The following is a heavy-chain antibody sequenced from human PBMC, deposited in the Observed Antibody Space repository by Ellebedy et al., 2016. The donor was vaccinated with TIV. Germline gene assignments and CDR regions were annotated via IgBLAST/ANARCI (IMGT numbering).Heavy chain of an antibody. J-gene: IGHJ5*02. CDR3: ARDPRGGGDYGDNCFDP. Sequence: GESLKISCAASGFIVSDYFMSWVRQAPGKGLEWVSIIYKDGGTNYTDSVNGRFTISRDNSENSLNLQMDSLRADDTAVYYCARDPRGGGDYGDNCFDPWGRGTLVTVSS. CDR2: IYKDGGT. V-gene: IGHV3-66*01. D-gene: IGHD4-17*01. CDR1: GFIVSDYF.